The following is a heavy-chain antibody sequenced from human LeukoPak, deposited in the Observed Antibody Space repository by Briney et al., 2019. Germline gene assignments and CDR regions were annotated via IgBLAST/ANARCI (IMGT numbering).Heavy chain of an antibody. CDR1: GYTFTDYD. V-gene: IGHV1-18*01. CDR2: VSPYNGNT. CDR3: ARNGRVRRVVKDLFEY. Sequence: ASVKVSCKTSGYTFTDYDITWVRQAPGQGLEWMGRVSPYNGNTYYSQRFQDRVIITKDTSTGTAYMDLRDLRTDDTAMYYCARNGRVRRVVKDLFEYWGQGTLVTVSS. D-gene: IGHD3-10*01. J-gene: IGHJ4*02.